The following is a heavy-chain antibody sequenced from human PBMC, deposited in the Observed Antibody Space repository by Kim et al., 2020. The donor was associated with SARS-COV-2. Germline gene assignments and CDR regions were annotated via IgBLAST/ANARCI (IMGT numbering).Heavy chain of an antibody. CDR2: INSDGSST. CDR3: ARGSSGSYPRAFDM. J-gene: IGHJ3*02. CDR1: GFTFSPYW. V-gene: IGHV3-74*01. D-gene: IGHD1-26*01. Sequence: GGSLRLSCEASGFTFSPYWMHWFRQAPGKGLLWVSRINSDGSSTTYADSVKGRFTISRDNAKNTVYLQMNSLRAEDTAVYYCARGSSGSYPRAFDMWGQGTMVTVSS.